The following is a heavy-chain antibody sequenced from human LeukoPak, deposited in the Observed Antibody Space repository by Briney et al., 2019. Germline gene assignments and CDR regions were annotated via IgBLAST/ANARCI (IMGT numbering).Heavy chain of an antibody. V-gene: IGHV3-23*01. CDR2: MSGSGDIT. J-gene: IGHJ4*02. D-gene: IGHD6-13*01. Sequence: GGSLRLSCATSGFIFSHYGMNWVRQAPGKGLEWVSAMSGSGDITFYADSVKGRFTISRDNSKNTLYLQMNSLKADDTAVYYCAKGARAAAGTLVGYWGQGTLVTVSS. CDR1: GFIFSHYG. CDR3: AKGARAAAGTLVGY.